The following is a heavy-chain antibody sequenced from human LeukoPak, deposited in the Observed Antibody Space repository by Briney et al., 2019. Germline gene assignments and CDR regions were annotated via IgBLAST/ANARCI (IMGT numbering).Heavy chain of an antibody. J-gene: IGHJ4*02. V-gene: IGHV3-30-3*01. Sequence: GGSLRLSCAASGFTFSSYAMHWVRQAPGKGLEWVAVISYDGSNKYYADSVKGRFTISRDNSKNTLYLQMNSLRAEDTAVYYCARDPLITIFGVVPYYWGQGTLVTVSS. CDR3: ARDPLITIFGVVPYY. D-gene: IGHD3-3*01. CDR1: GFTFSSYA. CDR2: ISYDGSNK.